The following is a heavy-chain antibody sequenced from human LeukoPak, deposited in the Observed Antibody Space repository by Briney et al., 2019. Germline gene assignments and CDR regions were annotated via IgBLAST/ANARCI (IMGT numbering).Heavy chain of an antibody. CDR2: IRYDGSSE. V-gene: IGHV3-30*02. CDR3: AKDMAQITMIVVGSFDY. Sequence: GGSLRLSCAASGFVFSDYGVHWVRQAPGKGLEWVTFIRYDGSSEFYADSVKGRFTISRDNSKNTLYLQMNGLRGEDTASYHCAKDMAQITMIVVGSFDYWGQGTLVTVAS. CDR1: GFVFSDYG. J-gene: IGHJ4*02. D-gene: IGHD3-22*01.